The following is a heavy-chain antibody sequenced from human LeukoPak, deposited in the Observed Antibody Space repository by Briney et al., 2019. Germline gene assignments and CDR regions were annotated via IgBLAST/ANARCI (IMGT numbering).Heavy chain of an antibody. CDR1: GGSFSGYY. CDR3: ARAVGGVKWLRSLTFDY. Sequence: SETLSLTCAVYGGSFSGYYWSWIRQPPGKGLEWIGEINHSGSTNYNPSLKSRVTISVDTSKNQFSLKLSSVTAADTAVYYCARAVGGVKWLRSLTFDYWGQGTLVTVSS. V-gene: IGHV4-34*01. CDR2: INHSGST. J-gene: IGHJ4*02. D-gene: IGHD5-12*01.